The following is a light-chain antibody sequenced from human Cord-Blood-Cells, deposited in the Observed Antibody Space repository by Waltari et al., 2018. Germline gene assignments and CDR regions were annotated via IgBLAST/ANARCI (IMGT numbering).Light chain of an antibody. CDR2: KAS. Sequence: DIQMTQSPSTLPASVGDRVTITCRASQSISSWLAWDQQKPEKAPKLLIYKASSLESGVPSRFSGSGSGTEFTLTISSLQPDDFATYYCQQYNSYSTFGQGTKLEIK. V-gene: IGKV1-5*03. CDR1: QSISSW. J-gene: IGKJ2*01. CDR3: QQYNSYST.